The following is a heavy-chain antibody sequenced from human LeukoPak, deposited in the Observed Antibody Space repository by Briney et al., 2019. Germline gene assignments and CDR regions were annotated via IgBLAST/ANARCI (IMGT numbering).Heavy chain of an antibody. J-gene: IGHJ6*02. V-gene: IGHV4-59*12. Sequence: SETLSLTCTVSGGSISSYYWSWIRQPPGKGLEWIGYIYYSGSTKYNPSLKSRVTISVDTSKNQFSLKLSSVTAADTAVYYCAKDGYYYGSGSYYRLAGMDVWGQGTTVTVSS. CDR2: IYYSGST. CDR3: AKDGYYYGSGSYYRLAGMDV. D-gene: IGHD3-10*01. CDR1: GGSISSYY.